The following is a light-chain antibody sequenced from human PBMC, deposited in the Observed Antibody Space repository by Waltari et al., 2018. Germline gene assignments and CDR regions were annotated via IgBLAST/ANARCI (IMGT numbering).Light chain of an antibody. CDR1: QSVSRT. CDR3: QKYGTLPAT. J-gene: IGKJ1*01. CDR2: EAS. Sequence: EIVLTPSPGTLSLSPGERATPSCRASQSVSRTLAWYRQKPGQAPRLLIYEASTRATGIPDRFSGSGSGTDFSLTISRLEPEDFAVYYCQKYGTLPATFGQGTKVEIK. V-gene: IGKV3-20*01.